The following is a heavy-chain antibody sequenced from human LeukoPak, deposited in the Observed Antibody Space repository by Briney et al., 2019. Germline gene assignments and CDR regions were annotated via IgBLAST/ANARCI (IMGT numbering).Heavy chain of an antibody. J-gene: IGHJ3*02. CDR3: ARDQDWNYAFDI. CDR1: GYTLTSYF. CDR2: INPSGGST. D-gene: IGHD1-7*01. V-gene: IGHV1-46*01. Sequence: GSVKVSCKASGYTLTSYFIHWVRQAPGQGLEWMGIINPSGGSTSYAQKFQGRVTMTRDTSTSTVYMELSSLRSEDTAVYYCARDQDWNYAFDIWGQGTMVTVSS.